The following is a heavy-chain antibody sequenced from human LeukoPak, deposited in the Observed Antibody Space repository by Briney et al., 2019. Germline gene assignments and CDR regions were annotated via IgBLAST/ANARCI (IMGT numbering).Heavy chain of an antibody. CDR1: GYTFTNYA. Sequence: GASVKVSCKASGYTFTNYAMHWVRQAPGQRLEWVGWINADSSNIKYSQKFQGRVTITRDTSASTAYMELNSLESEDTAVYYCARSFDYWGQGTLVTVSS. V-gene: IGHV1-3*01. CDR2: INADSSNI. CDR3: ARSFDY. J-gene: IGHJ4*02.